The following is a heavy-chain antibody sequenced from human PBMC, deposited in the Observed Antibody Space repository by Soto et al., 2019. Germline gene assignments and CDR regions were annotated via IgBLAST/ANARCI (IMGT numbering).Heavy chain of an antibody. J-gene: IGHJ4*02. CDR1: GYSISSGYH. CDR3: ARTATRIAAAPDY. V-gene: IGHV4-38-2*01. CDR2: IYHSGST. D-gene: IGHD6-13*01. Sequence: LSLTCAVSGYSISSGYHWGWIRQPPGKGLEWIGSIYHSGSTYYNPSLKSRVTISVDTSKNQFSLKLSSVTAADTAVYYCARTATRIAAAPDYWGQGTLVTVSS.